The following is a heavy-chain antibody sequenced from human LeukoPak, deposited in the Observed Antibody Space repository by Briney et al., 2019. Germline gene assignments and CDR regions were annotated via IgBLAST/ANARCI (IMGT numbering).Heavy chain of an antibody. CDR3: ARGDYRYGYNY. Sequence: KPSETPSLTCAVYGGSFSGYYWSWIRQPPGRGLEWIGEINHSGSTNYNPSLKSRVTISVDTSKNQFSLKLNSVTAADTAVYYCARGDYRYGYNYWGRGTLVTVSS. V-gene: IGHV4-34*01. J-gene: IGHJ4*02. CDR1: GGSFSGYY. CDR2: INHSGST. D-gene: IGHD5-18*01.